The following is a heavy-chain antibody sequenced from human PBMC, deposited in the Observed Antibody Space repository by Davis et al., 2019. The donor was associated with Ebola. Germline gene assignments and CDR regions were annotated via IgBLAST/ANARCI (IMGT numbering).Heavy chain of an antibody. CDR1: GGSISSYY. Sequence: PSETLSLTCTVSGGSISSYYWSWIRQPPGKGLEWIGYIYYSGSTNYNPSLKSRVTISVDTSKNQFSLKLSSVTAADTAVYYCARVLYCSSTSCYPYWFDPWGQGTLVTVSS. CDR3: ARVLYCSSTSCYPYWFDP. CDR2: IYYSGST. V-gene: IGHV4-59*12. J-gene: IGHJ5*02. D-gene: IGHD2-2*01.